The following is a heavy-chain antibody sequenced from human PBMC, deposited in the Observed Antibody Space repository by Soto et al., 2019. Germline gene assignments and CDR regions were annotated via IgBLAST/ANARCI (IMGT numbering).Heavy chain of an antibody. CDR2: ISYDGSNK. CDR3: ASSRYSFDP. Sequence: GGSLRLSCAASGFTFSSYGMHWVRQAPGKGLEWVAVISYDGSNKYYADSVKGRFTISRDNSKNTLYLQMNSLRAEDTAVYYCASSRYSFDPWGQGTLVTVSS. CDR1: GFTFSSYG. J-gene: IGHJ5*02. D-gene: IGHD2-15*01. V-gene: IGHV3-30*03.